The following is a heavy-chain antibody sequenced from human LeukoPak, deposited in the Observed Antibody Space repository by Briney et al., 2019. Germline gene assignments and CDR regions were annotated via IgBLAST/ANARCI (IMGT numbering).Heavy chain of an antibody. CDR3: VRDLGGRSGH. J-gene: IGHJ4*02. CDR1: GFTFSSYA. D-gene: IGHD1-26*01. V-gene: IGHV3-30*04. Sequence: GRSLRLSCAASGFTFSSYAMHWVRQAPGKGLEWVAVISYDGSNKYYADSVKGRFTISRDNSKNTLYLQMNSLRAEDTAVYYCVRDLGGRSGHWGQGTLVTVSS. CDR2: ISYDGSNK.